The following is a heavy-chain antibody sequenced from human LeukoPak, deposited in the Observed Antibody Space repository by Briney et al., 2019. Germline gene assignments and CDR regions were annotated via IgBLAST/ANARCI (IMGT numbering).Heavy chain of an antibody. Sequence: GDSLQISCKGSGHTFSTDWIAWVRQMPGKGLEWIGVIYAGDADTRYSPSFQGQVTISADKSLNTAYLEWTNLKASDTAMYYCARFRGELMDGFDFWGQGTLVTVSS. J-gene: IGHJ4*02. CDR3: ARFRGELMDGFDF. D-gene: IGHD1-7*01. V-gene: IGHV5-51*01. CDR1: GHTFSTDW. CDR2: IYAGDADT.